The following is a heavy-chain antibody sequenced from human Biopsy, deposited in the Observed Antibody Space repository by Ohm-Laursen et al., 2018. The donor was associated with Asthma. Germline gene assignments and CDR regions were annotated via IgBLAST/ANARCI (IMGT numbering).Heavy chain of an antibody. Sequence: TLSLTCTVSGGSISSGAYYWSWVRQPPGKGLEWIGYIYYIGSTYYNPSLKSRVAISLDPSKNQFSLKLSSVTAADTAVYFCARRGGVRRYFDYWGQGTLVTVSS. CDR2: IYYIGST. J-gene: IGHJ4*02. D-gene: IGHD3-16*01. V-gene: IGHV4-30-4*01. CDR1: GGSISSGAYY. CDR3: ARRGGVRRYFDY.